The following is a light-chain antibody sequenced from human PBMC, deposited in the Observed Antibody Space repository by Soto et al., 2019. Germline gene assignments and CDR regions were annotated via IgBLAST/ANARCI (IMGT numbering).Light chain of an antibody. J-gene: IGKJ4*01. CDR3: QQYYSTPVT. CDR1: QSVLYNSNNKNY. V-gene: IGKV4-1*01. CDR2: WAS. Sequence: DIVMTQSPDSLAVSLGERATINCKSSQSVLYNSNNKNYLAWYQQKPGQPPKLLIYWASTRESGVPDRFSGNGSGTDFTLTISSLQAEDVAVYYCQQYYSTPVTFGGGTKVEIK.